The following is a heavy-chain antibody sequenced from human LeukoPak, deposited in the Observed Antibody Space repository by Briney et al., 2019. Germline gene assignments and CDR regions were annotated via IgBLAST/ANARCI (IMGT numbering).Heavy chain of an antibody. CDR2: ISGSGGST. V-gene: IGHV3-23*01. CDR1: GFTFSSYA. D-gene: IGHD3-10*01. J-gene: IGHJ4*02. CDR3: AKDLGFGELGLDY. Sequence: PGGSLRLSCAASGFTFSSYAMSWVRQAPGKGLEWVSAISGSGGSTYYADSVKGRFTISRDNSKNTPYLQMNSLRAEDTAVYYCAKDLGFGELGLDYWGQGTLVTVSS.